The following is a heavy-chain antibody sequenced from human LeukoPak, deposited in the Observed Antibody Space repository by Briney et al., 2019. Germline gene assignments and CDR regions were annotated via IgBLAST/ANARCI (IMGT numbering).Heavy chain of an antibody. CDR2: IYPGDSDT. V-gene: IGHV5-51*01. CDR3: ARHHPGYSSGWSQLDY. D-gene: IGHD6-19*01. CDR1: GYSFTSYW. J-gene: IGHJ4*02. Sequence: GEFLKISCKGSGYSFTSYWIGWVRQMPGKGLEWMGIIYPGDSDTRYSPSFQGQVTISANKSISTAYLQWSSLKASDTAMYYCARHHPGYSSGWSQLDYWGQGTLVTVSS.